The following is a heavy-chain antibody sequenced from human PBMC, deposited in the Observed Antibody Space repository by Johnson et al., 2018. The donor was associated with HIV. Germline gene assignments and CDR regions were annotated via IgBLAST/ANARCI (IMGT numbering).Heavy chain of an antibody. CDR1: GFTFDDYA. J-gene: IGHJ3*02. CDR2: ISWDGGST. Sequence: EVQLVESGGGVVQPGRSLRLSCAASGFTFDDYAMHWVRQPPGKGLEWVSLISWDGGSTYYGDSVKGRFTISRDNSKNSLYLQMNSLRAEDTALYYCAKGGYSGSYSIHAFNIWGQGTMVTVSS. D-gene: IGHD1-26*01. CDR3: AKGGYSGSYSIHAFNI. V-gene: IGHV3-43D*03.